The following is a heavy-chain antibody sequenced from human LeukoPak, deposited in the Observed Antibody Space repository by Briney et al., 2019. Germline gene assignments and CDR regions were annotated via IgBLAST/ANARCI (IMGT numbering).Heavy chain of an antibody. D-gene: IGHD3-16*01. V-gene: IGHV1-2*02. Sequence: ASVKVSCKASGYTFTGYYMHWVRQAPGQGLEWMGWINPNSGGTNYAQKFQGRVTMTRDTSISTAYMELSRLRSDDTAVYYCARDQRDYGKGGDYYYYYGIDVWGQGTTVTVSS. CDR1: GYTFTGYY. CDR2: INPNSGGT. CDR3: ARDQRDYGKGGDYYYYYGIDV. J-gene: IGHJ6*02.